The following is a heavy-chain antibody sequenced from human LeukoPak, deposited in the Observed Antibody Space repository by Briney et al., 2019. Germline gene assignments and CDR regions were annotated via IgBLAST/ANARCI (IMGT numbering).Heavy chain of an antibody. CDR2: TYYRSKLYN. CDR3: ARAANQATYYYDTSGPGRAFDI. V-gene: IGHV6-1*01. J-gene: IGHJ3*02. Sequence: SQTLSLTCAISGDIVSSNSAAWNWIRQSPSRGLEWLGRTYYRSKLYNDYAVSVKSRITINPDTSKNQFSLQLNSVTPEDTAVYYCARAANQATYYYDTSGPGRAFDIWGQGTMVTVSS. CDR1: GDIVSSNSAA. D-gene: IGHD3-22*01.